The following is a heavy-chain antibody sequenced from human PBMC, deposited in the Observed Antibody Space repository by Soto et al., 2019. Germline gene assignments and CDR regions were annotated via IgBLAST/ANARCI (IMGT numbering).Heavy chain of an antibody. CDR3: AAEGYIVVVPAAPTYGMDV. V-gene: IGHV1-58*01. CDR2: IVVGSGNT. CDR1: GFTFTSSA. J-gene: IGHJ6*02. D-gene: IGHD2-2*01. Sequence: SVKLSCKASGFTFTSSAVQWVRQARGQRLEWIGWIVVGSGNTNYAQKFQERVTITRDMSTSTAYMELSSLRSEDTAVYYCAAEGYIVVVPAAPTYGMDVWGQGTTVTVSS.